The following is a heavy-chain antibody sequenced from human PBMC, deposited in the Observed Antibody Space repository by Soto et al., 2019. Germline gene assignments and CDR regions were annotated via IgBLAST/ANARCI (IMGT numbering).Heavy chain of an antibody. CDR1: GGSFSGYY. J-gene: IGHJ4*02. V-gene: IGHV4-34*01. D-gene: IGHD2-15*01. Sequence: VQLQQWGAGLLKPSETLSLTCAVYGGSFSGYYWSWIRQPPGKGMEWIGEINHSGSTNYNPSLKSRVTISVDTSKNQFSLKLSSVTAADTAVYYCARGGGGRSCYVVYWGQGTLVTVSS. CDR3: ARGGGGRSCYVVY. CDR2: INHSGST.